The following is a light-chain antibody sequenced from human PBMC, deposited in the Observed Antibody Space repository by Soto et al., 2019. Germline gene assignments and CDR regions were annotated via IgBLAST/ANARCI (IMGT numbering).Light chain of an antibody. Sequence: DIVMTQSPATLSVSPGERATLSCRASQSVNTNVAWYQQEPGQAPRLLIYGASTRATGIPARFSGSVSGTEFALTISSLQSEDFAVYYCQQYNNWPRTFGQGTKVDIK. CDR3: QQYNNWPRT. CDR1: QSVNTN. J-gene: IGKJ1*01. V-gene: IGKV3D-15*01. CDR2: GAS.